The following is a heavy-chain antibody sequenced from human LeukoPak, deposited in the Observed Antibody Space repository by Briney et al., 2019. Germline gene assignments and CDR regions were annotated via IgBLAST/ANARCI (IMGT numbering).Heavy chain of an antibody. D-gene: IGHD1-26*01. CDR1: GFTFSSYR. CDR2: IKQDGSEK. V-gene: IGHV3-7*01. CDR3: ARDPVEWELLLDY. J-gene: IGHJ4*02. Sequence: GGSLRLSCAASGFTFSSYRMNWVRRAPGKGLEWVANIKQDGSEKYYADSAKGRFTISRDNARNSVYLQMNSLRVEDTAVYYCARDPVEWELLLDYWGQGTLVTVSS.